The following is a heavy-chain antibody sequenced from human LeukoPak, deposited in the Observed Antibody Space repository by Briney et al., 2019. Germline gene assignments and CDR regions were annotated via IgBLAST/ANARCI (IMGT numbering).Heavy chain of an antibody. V-gene: IGHV3-23*03. J-gene: IGHJ5*01. Sequence: QPGGSLRLSCAASGFTFSSYAMSWVRQAPGKGLEWVSVIYSGGSKYYADSVKVRFTISRDNSKNTVYLQMDDLRPEDTAVYYCARENVGFGSWFDSWGQGTLVAVSS. CDR1: GFTFSSYA. CDR2: IYSGGSK. CDR3: ARENVGFGSWFDS. D-gene: IGHD3-10*01.